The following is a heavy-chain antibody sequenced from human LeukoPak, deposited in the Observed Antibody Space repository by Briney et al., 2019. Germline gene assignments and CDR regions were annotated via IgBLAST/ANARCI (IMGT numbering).Heavy chain of an antibody. CDR1: GSTISNSTYY. V-gene: IGHV4-39*07. CDR2: IDYSGST. D-gene: IGHD2-15*01. CDR3: ARVGCSGGSCYRLRYYMDV. Sequence: SETLSLTCNVSGSTISNSTYYWGWLGQPPGKGLVRIGSIDYSGSTYCKPALDSRPTISVDTSRNQFSLNLSSVTAADTAVYYSARVGCSGGSCYRLRYYMDVWGKGTTVTVSS. J-gene: IGHJ6*03.